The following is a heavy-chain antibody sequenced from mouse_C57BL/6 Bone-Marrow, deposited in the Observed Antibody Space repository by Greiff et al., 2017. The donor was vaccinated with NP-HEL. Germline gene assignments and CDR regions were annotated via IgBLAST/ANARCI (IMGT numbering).Heavy chain of an antibody. J-gene: IGHJ3*01. CDR1: GYTFTSYG. Sequence: VKLQESGAELARPGASVKLSCKASGYTFTSYGISWVKQRTGQGLEWIGEIYPRSGNTYYNEKFKGKATLTADKSSSTAYMELRSLTSEDSAVYFCARSWWFLPSWFAYWGQGTLVTVSA. D-gene: IGHD2-3*01. CDR3: ARSWWFLPSWFAY. CDR2: IYPRSGNT. V-gene: IGHV1-81*01.